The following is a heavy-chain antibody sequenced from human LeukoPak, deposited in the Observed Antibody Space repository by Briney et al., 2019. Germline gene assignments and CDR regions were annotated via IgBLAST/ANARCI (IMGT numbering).Heavy chain of an antibody. J-gene: IGHJ4*02. CDR3: AQNFYDSSGYYSLDY. Sequence: GGSLRLSCAASGFTYSSYWMNWVRQAPGKGLEWVANIKQDGSEKYYVDSVKGRFTISRDNAKNSLYLQMNSLRAEDTAVYYCAQNFYDSSGYYSLDYWGQGTLVTVSS. CDR2: IKQDGSEK. V-gene: IGHV3-7*01. CDR1: GFTYSSYW. D-gene: IGHD3-22*01.